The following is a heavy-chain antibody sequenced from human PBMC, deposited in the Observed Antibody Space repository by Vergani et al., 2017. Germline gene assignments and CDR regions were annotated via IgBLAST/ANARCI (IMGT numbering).Heavy chain of an antibody. Sequence: QVQLQESGPGLVKPSQTLSLTCTVSGGSISSGGYYWSWIRQYPGKGLEWIGYIYNNESTSYAPSLKSRVTISVDTSKNQVSLRLTSVTAADTAVYYCARGGGRQYSSNWYFEYWGPGTLVTVSS. J-gene: IGHJ4*02. V-gene: IGHV4-31*03. D-gene: IGHD6-13*01. CDR1: GGSISSGGYY. CDR2: IYNNEST. CDR3: ARGGGRQYSSNWYFEY.